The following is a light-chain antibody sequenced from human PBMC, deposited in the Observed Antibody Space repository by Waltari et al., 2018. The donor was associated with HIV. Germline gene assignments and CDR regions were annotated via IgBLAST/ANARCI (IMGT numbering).Light chain of an antibody. J-gene: IGLJ1*01. CDR1: SSNIGSNS. V-gene: IGLV1-44*01. CDR3: AAWDDSLNGYV. CDR2: GDD. Sequence: QSVLTQPPSASGTPGQRVTISCSGSSSNIGSNSVNWYQQLPGTAPKLLIYGDDQPPSGVPDRFSGSKSGTSASLAISGPQSEDEAVYFCAAWDDSLNGYVFGAGTKVTVL.